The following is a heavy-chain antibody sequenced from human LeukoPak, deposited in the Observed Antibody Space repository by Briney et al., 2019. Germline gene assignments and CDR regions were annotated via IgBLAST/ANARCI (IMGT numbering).Heavy chain of an antibody. CDR3: AKLGDYGSGSYYFYYYYYMDV. Sequence: GGSLRLSCAASGFTFSSYGMHWVRQAPGKGLEWVAFIRYDGSNKYYADSVKGRFTISRDNSKNTLYLQMNSLRAEDTAVYYCAKLGDYGSGSYYFYYYYYMDVWGKGTTVTVSS. CDR1: GFTFSSYG. CDR2: IRYDGSNK. J-gene: IGHJ6*03. D-gene: IGHD3-10*01. V-gene: IGHV3-30*02.